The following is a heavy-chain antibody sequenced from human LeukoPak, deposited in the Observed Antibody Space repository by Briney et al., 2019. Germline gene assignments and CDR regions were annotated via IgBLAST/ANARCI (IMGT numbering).Heavy chain of an antibody. V-gene: IGHV4-34*12. CDR2: VFDGKTT. Sequence: PSDTLSLTCAVYGDSLNYYYWSWIRQSPEKGLEWIGAVFDGKTTNYNPSLKSRVTISAVTSSNQFSLNLKSVTAADTAVYYCASGAWATRLHSWAQGTLVIVSS. J-gene: IGHJ4*02. CDR3: ASGAWATRLHS. CDR1: GDSLNYYY. D-gene: IGHD5-24*01.